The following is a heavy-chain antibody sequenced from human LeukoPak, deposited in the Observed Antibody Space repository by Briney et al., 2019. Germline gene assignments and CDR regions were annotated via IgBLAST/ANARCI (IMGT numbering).Heavy chain of an antibody. Sequence: GASVKVSCKASGYTFSTYAIHWVRQAPGQGLEWMGWINAGNGNTKYSQKFQGRVTITRDTSASTAYMELSSLRSEDTAVYYCARDVGLAYYYGSGSYNSWGQGTLVTVSS. CDR3: ARDVGLAYYYGSGSYNS. J-gene: IGHJ4*02. D-gene: IGHD3-10*01. CDR1: GYTFSTYA. V-gene: IGHV1-3*01. CDR2: INAGNGNT.